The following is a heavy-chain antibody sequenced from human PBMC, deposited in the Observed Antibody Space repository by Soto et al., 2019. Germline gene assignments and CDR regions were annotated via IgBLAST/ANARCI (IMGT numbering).Heavy chain of an antibody. V-gene: IGHV3-23*01. J-gene: IGHJ4*02. CDR1: GFTFSSYA. CDR3: AKPSRPYYGHWNYYFDY. D-gene: IGHD1-7*01. CDR2: ISGSGGST. Sequence: GGSLRLSCAASGFTFSSYAMSWVRQAPGKGLEWVSAISGSGGSTYYADSVKGRFTISRDNSKNTLYLQMNSLRAEDTAVYYCAKPSRPYYGHWNYYFDYWGQGTLVTVSS.